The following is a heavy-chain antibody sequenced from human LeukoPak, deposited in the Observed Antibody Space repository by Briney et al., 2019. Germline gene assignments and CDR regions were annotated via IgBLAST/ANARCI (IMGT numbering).Heavy chain of an antibody. CDR1: GFTYSSYA. Sequence: GGPLRLSCASSGFTYSSYAMNEVRPAPWKGLAWVSGFSGGAGGGGYAGFVRVRFTMSSDISKYMLYLQMNSLREHDKGGYNCAKDGGYGSGSYYPDYWRQGTVVTVSS. D-gene: IGHD3-10*01. CDR3: AKDGGYGSGSYYPDY. CDR2: FSGGAGGG. J-gene: IGHJ4*02. V-gene: IGHV3-23*01.